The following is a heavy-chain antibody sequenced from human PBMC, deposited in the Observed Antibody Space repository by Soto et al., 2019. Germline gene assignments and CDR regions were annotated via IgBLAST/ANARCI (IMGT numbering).Heavy chain of an antibody. V-gene: IGHV4-39*02. D-gene: IGHD6-13*01. CDR3: ESRPYSRRLVQWCFDY. Sequence: QLQLQESGPGLVKPSETLSLTCTVSVGSISSGTYYWAWIRQPPGKGLEWIGSIYYSGNTIYNPSLKSRVATPVERSNNRVPMHLRSVTAAATAVYYGESRPYSRRLVQWCFDYWGQGILVPVSS. J-gene: IGHJ4*02. CDR1: VGSISSGTYY. CDR2: IYYSGNT.